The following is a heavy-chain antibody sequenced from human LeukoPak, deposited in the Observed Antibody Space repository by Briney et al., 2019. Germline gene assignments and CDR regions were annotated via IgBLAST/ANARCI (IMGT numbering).Heavy chain of an antibody. Sequence: ASVKVSCKASGYTFTSYDINWVRQAPGQGLEWMGWINPNSGGTNYAQKFQGRVTMTRDTSISTAYMELSRLRSDDTAVYYCARATGSTVIDYWGQGTLVTVSS. J-gene: IGHJ4*02. CDR1: GYTFTSYD. V-gene: IGHV1-2*02. CDR2: INPNSGGT. D-gene: IGHD1-7*01. CDR3: ARATGSTVIDY.